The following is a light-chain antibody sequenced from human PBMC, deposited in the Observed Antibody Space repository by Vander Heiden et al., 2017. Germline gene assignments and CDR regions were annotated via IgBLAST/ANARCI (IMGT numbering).Light chain of an antibody. V-gene: IGKV1-39*01. Sequence: DIQMTQSPSSLSASVGDRVTITCRASQRISSYLNWYQQKPGKAPKLLIYAASRLQSGVPSRFSGSGSGTDFTITSSSLQPEDFATYYCQQSYTTPLTFGGGTKVEIK. CDR3: QQSYTTPLT. J-gene: IGKJ4*01. CDR1: QRISSY. CDR2: AAS.